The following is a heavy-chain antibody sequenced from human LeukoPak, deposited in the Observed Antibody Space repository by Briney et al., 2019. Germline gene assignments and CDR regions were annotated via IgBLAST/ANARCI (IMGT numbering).Heavy chain of an antibody. CDR1: GGSISSYY. CDR2: IYYSGST. D-gene: IGHD3-22*01. CDR3: ARAPIYYDSSGYPHRYYYGMDV. J-gene: IGHJ6*02. V-gene: IGHV4-59*08. Sequence: SETLCLTCTVSGGSISSYYWSWIRQPPGKGLEWIGYIYYSGSTNYNPSLKSRVTISVDTSKNQFSLKLSSVTAADTAVYYCARAPIYYDSSGYPHRYYYGMDVWGQGTTVTVSS.